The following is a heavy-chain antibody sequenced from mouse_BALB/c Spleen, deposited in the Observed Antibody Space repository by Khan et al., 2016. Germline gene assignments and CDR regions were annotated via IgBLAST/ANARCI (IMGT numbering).Heavy chain of an antibody. V-gene: IGHV3-1*02. CDR2: IHYSGNT. CDR1: GYSITSGYS. J-gene: IGHJ2*01. CDR3: ADSRCDY. Sequence: EVQLQESGPDLLKPSQSLSLTCTVTGYSITSGYSWHWIRQFPGNKLEWMGYIHYSGNTNYNPSLKSRISITRDTSKNQFFLQLNSVTPEDTATYYCADSRCDYWGHGTTLTVSS. D-gene: IGHD3-2*01.